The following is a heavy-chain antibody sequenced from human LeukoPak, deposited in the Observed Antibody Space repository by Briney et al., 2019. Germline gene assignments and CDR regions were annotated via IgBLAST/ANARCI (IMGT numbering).Heavy chain of an antibody. J-gene: IGHJ2*01. CDR2: INQDGGEI. D-gene: IGHD1-1*01. CDR3: ARDKAANFPSWYFDL. CDR1: GFTFSSSW. Sequence: GGSLRLSCTASGFTFSSSWMTWVRQAPGKGLEWVASINQDGGEIHYVDSVKGRFTISRDNAKNSLYLQMNSLRAEDTAVYYCARDKAANFPSWYFDLWVRGTLVTVSS. V-gene: IGHV3-7*01.